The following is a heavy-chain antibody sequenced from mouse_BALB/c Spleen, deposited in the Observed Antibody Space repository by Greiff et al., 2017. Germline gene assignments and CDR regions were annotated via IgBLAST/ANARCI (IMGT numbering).Heavy chain of an antibody. J-gene: IGHJ1*01. Sequence: QVQLQQSGAELARPGASVKLSCKASGYTFTDYYINWVKQRTGQGLEWIGEIYPGSGGTNYNEKFKGKATLTADKSSSTAYMQLSSLTSDDSAVYFCARYTGTGYFDVWGAGTTVTVSS. D-gene: IGHD4-1*01. CDR1: GYTFTDYY. CDR3: ARYTGTGYFDV. V-gene: IGHV1-77*01. CDR2: IYPGSGGT.